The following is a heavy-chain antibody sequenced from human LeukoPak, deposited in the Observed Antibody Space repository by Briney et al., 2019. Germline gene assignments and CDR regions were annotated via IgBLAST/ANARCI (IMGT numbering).Heavy chain of an antibody. Sequence: MPGGSLRLSCAASGFTFSDYYMTWIRQAPGKGLEWLSYISISSNIIHYADSVKGRFTISRDNAKNSLYLQMNSLRDEDTAMYYCARGETAVTSYLHFWGQGTLVTVSS. D-gene: IGHD4-17*01. J-gene: IGHJ4*02. V-gene: IGHV3-11*04. CDR1: GFTFSDYY. CDR3: ARGETAVTSYLHF. CDR2: ISISSNII.